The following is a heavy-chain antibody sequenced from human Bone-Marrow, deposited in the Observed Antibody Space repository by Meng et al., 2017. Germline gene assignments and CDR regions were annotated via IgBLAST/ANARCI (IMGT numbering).Heavy chain of an antibody. D-gene: IGHD1-1*01. Sequence: EVQLVESGGGLVQPGGSLSLSCAASGFIFSHYCMSWVRQAPGKGLEWVSAIGGSDGTTFYADSVKSRFSISRDNSKNTLYLQMNSLRAEDTAVYYCATSERTTLFSDYWGQGTLVTVSS. J-gene: IGHJ4*02. CDR1: GFIFSHYC. V-gene: IGHV3-23*04. CDR2: IGGSDGTT. CDR3: ATSERTTLFSDY.